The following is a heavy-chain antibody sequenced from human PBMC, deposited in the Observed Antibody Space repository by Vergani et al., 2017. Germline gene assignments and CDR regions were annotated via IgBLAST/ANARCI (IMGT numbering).Heavy chain of an antibody. CDR3: AREGYCTKGVCFTLFDV. CDR2: IRHEGIT. J-gene: IGHJ4*02. CDR1: GGSFNDYW. D-gene: IGHD2-8*01. Sequence: QAQLQQWGAGLLKPSETLSLTCAIYGGSFNDYWWTWIRQPPGKGLEWIGGIRHEGITHHSPFLKGRVSISIDTSTHQFSLNLRSVTAADTAVYYCAREGYCTKGVCFTLFDVWGQGALVTVSS. V-gene: IGHV4-34*01.